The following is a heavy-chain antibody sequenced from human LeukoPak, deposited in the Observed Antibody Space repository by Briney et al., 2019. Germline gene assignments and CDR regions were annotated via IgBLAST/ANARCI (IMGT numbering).Heavy chain of an antibody. J-gene: IGHJ4*02. D-gene: IGHD3-10*01. V-gene: IGHV3-7*01. CDR1: GFTFSSYW. CDR3: ARDRQGRPVDY. Sequence: GGSLRLSCAASGFTFSSYWMSWVRQAPGKGLEWVANINQDGSEEYYVDSVKGRFTISRDNAKNSLYLQMNSLRAEDTAVYYCARDRQGRPVDYWGQGTLVTVSS. CDR2: INQDGSEE.